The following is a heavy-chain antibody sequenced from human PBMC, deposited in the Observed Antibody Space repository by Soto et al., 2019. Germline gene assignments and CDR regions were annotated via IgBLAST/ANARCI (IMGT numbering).Heavy chain of an antibody. V-gene: IGHV1-46*01. D-gene: IGHD5-12*01. CDR1: GYTFTSYY. Sequence: VPVKVSCKASGYTFTSYYLHWVRQATGQGLEWMGIINPSGGSTSYAQIFQGRVTMTRDTSTSTVYMELSSLRSEDAAVYYCAREVDIVARIDNFYFYMDVWGQGTTVTVSS. J-gene: IGHJ6*02. CDR2: INPSGGST. CDR3: AREVDIVARIDNFYFYMDV.